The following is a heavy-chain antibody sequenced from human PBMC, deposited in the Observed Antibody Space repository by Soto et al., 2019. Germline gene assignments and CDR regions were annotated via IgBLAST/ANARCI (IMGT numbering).Heavy chain of an antibody. CDR1: GYDFTNYW. V-gene: IGHV5-51*01. CDR2: IYPGDSDT. J-gene: IGHJ4*02. D-gene: IGHD6-13*01. Sequence: PGESLKISCKTSGYDFTNYWIGWVRQMPGKGLEWMGIIYPGDSDTRYSPSFQGQITISADKSISTAYLQWSSLKASDAAMYYCARLFNPGSAAGLDYWGQGILVTVS. CDR3: ARLFNPGSAAGLDY.